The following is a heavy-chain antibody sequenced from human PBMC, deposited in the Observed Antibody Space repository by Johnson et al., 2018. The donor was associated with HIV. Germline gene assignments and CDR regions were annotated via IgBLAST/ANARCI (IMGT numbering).Heavy chain of an antibody. V-gene: IGHV3-11*04. J-gene: IGHJ3*02. CDR2: ISGSGFTM. D-gene: IGHD3-3*01. Sequence: QVQLVESAGGLVKPGRSLRPSGEASGLIFSDPYIRWTRQVPGNGLAWVSYISGSGFTMNYAASVKGRFTIFRDNAKNSLYLQMNSLRAADTAVYYCATFSSGIWGQGTMVTVSS. CDR1: GLIFSDPY. CDR3: ATFSSGI.